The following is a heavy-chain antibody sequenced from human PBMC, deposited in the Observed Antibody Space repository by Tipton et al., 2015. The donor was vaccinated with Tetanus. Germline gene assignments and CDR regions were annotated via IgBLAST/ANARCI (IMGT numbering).Heavy chain of an antibody. CDR2: SWYDGTDK. J-gene: IGHJ5*02. D-gene: IGHD3-16*01. Sequence: SLRLSCAASGFIFSSYGIHWVRQAPGKGLEWVAVSWYDGTDKYYADSVKGRFTISRDNSKNTLYLQMNSPRAEDTAVYYCAREGDFSGGSGVSGGFYTWGQRT. V-gene: IGHV3-33*01. CDR3: AREGDFSGGSGVSGGFYT. CDR1: GFIFSSYG.